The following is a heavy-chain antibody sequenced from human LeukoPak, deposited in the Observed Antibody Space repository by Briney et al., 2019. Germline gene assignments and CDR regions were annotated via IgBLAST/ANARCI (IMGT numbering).Heavy chain of an antibody. J-gene: IGHJ3*02. CDR3: ARDSYTCYQSNAFDI. CDR2: IIPIFGTA. D-gene: IGHD2-2*01. V-gene: IGHV1-69*05. CDR1: GGTFSSYA. Sequence: GASVKVSCKASGGTFSSYAISWVRQAPGQGLEWMGRIIPIFGTANYAQKFQGRVTITTDESTSTAYMELSSLRSEDTAVYYCARDSYTCYQSNAFDIWGQGTMVTVSS.